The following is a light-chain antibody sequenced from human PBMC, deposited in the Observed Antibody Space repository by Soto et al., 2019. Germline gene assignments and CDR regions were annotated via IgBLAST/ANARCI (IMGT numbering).Light chain of an antibody. CDR3: TSYTSDNTYV. J-gene: IGLJ1*01. CDR1: SSNVGAYNY. CDR2: DVS. Sequence: QSALTQPASVSGSPGQSITISCTATSSNVGAYNYVSWYQQHPGKAPRVMIYDVSNRPSGVSDRFSGSKSGNTATLTISGLQAEDEADYYCTSYTSDNTYVFASGTKLTVL. V-gene: IGLV2-14*03.